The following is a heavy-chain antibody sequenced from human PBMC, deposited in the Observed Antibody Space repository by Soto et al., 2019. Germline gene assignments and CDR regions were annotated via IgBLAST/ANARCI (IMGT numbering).Heavy chain of an antibody. CDR2: IYYNGST. CDR1: GGSISSYY. V-gene: IGHV4-59*01. Sequence: WETLSLTCTVSGGSISSYYWSWIRQPPGKGLEWIGYIYYNGSTNYNPSLKSRVTISVDTSKNQFSLKLSSVTAADTAVYYGARGSSGSSYYCDYWGQGTLVTVSS. D-gene: IGHD1-26*01. CDR3: ARGSSGSSYYCDY. J-gene: IGHJ4*02.